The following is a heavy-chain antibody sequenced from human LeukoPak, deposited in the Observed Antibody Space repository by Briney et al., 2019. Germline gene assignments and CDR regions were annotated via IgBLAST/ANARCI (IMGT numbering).Heavy chain of an antibody. J-gene: IGHJ4*02. Sequence: SETLSLTCTVSGGSISSYYWSWIRQPPGKGLEWIGYTYYSGSTNYNPSLKSRVTISVDTSKNQFSLKLSSVTAADTAVYYCARDHYYDSSGPSFDYWGQGTLVTVSS. CDR2: TYYSGST. CDR1: GGSISSYY. CDR3: ARDHYYDSSGPSFDY. V-gene: IGHV4-59*01. D-gene: IGHD3-22*01.